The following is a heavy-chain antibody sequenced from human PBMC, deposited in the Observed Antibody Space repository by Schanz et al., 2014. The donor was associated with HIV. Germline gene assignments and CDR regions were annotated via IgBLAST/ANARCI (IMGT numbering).Heavy chain of an antibody. Sequence: QLQLVQSGAEVKRPGSSVKVSCKASGGTFSSYAISWVRQAPGQGLEWMGMINPSGAGTTYARKLQGRVTMTRDTSTSTVYMHLSSLRSDDTAVYFCARDFNIGDQYYFDHWGQGTLVTVSS. CDR3: ARDFNIGDQYYFDH. CDR2: INPSGAGT. CDR1: GGTFSSYA. J-gene: IGHJ4*02. D-gene: IGHD2-21*02. V-gene: IGHV1-46*04.